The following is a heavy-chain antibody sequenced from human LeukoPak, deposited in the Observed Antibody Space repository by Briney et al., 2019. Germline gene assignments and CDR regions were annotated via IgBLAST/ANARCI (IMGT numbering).Heavy chain of an antibody. CDR2: IYFSANT. CDR1: GGSISISGYY. Sequence: PPETPTLTCTVSGGSISISGYYWAWIRQPPGKGLEWIGTIYFSANTFYNSSLQSRVTISVDTSKNQFYLKLGSLTAADTAVYYCARHSTRLDFDSWGKGTPVSASS. V-gene: IGHV4-39*01. CDR3: ARHSTRLDFDS. D-gene: IGHD5/OR15-5a*01. J-gene: IGHJ4*02.